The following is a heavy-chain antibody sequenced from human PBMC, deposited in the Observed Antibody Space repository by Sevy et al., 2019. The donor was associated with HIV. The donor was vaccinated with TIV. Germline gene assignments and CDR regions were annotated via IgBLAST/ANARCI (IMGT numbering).Heavy chain of an antibody. CDR2: ISSSSRTI. D-gene: IGHD5-18*01. J-gene: IGHJ4*02. Sequence: GESLKISCVVSGLTFSSDSMNWVRQAPGKGLEWLAYISSSSRTIYYADSVEGRFTISRDNDKKSVFRQMNNLRDEDSATYYCARDVDTPFVRSFDSWGQGTLVTVSS. CDR1: GLTFSSDS. CDR3: ARDVDTPFVRSFDS. V-gene: IGHV3-48*02.